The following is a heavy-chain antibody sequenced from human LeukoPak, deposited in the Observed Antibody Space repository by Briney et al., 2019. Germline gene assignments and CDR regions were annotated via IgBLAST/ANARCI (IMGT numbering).Heavy chain of an antibody. D-gene: IGHD3-10*01. CDR1: GGTFSSYA. V-gene: IGHV1-69*13. J-gene: IGHJ5*02. Sequence: SVKVSCKASGGTFSSYAISWVRQAPGQGLEWMGGIIPIFGTANYAQKFQGRATITADESTGTAYMELSSLRSEDTAVYYCARDREVRGVIITLHWFDPWGQGTLVTVSS. CDR3: ARDREVRGVIITLHWFDP. CDR2: IIPIFGTA.